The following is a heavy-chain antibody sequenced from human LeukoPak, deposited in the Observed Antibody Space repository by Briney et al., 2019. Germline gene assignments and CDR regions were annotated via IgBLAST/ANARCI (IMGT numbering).Heavy chain of an antibody. CDR1: GFTFSSYC. Sequence: GGSLRLSCAASGFTFSSYCMSWVRQAPGKGLEWVANIKQDGSEKYYVDSVKGRFTISRDNAKNSLYLQMNSLRAEDTAVYYCGVDYGDYPLRWGIDLWPKGTTVSVST. D-gene: IGHD4-17*01. CDR3: GVDYGDYPLRWGIDL. J-gene: IGHJ6*04. CDR2: IKQDGSEK. V-gene: IGHV3-7*03.